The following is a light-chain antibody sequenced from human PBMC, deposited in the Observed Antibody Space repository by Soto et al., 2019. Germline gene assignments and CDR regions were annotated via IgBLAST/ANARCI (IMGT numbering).Light chain of an antibody. CDR2: TAS. Sequence: DIQMTQSPSTLSASVGDRVTITCRASQNINNWLAWYQQKPGKVPKLLIYTASSLESGVPSRFRGSGSWTEFTLTISCLQPDYFATYYCQQYNSYSRGTFGQGTKVEIK. CDR1: QNINNW. V-gene: IGKV1-5*03. CDR3: QQYNSYSRGT. J-gene: IGKJ1*01.